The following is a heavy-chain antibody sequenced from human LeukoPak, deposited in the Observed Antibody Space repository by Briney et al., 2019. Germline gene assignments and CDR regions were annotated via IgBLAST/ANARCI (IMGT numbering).Heavy chain of an antibody. CDR2: MYYGGST. D-gene: IGHD3-10*01. Sequence: NPSETLSLTCTVSGASISSSGYYWGWIRQPPGKGLEWIGSMYYGGSTYYNPSLKSRVTISVDTSKNQFSLKLSSVTAADTAVYYCASLAERRYYGSGSYYNNLDYWGQGTLVTVSS. CDR1: GASISSSGYY. J-gene: IGHJ4*02. V-gene: IGHV4-39*07. CDR3: ASLAERRYYGSGSYYNNLDY.